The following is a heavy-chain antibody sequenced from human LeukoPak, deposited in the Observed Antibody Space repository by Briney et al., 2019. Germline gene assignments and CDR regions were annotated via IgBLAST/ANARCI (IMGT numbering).Heavy chain of an antibody. J-gene: IGHJ6*02. Sequence: EASVTVSCKASGYTFTSYGISWVRQAPGQGLEWMGWISAYNGNTNYAQKLQGRVTMTTDTSTSTAYMELRSLRSDDTAVYYCARDSVDTAMAMAYYYGMDVWGQGTTVTVSS. D-gene: IGHD5-18*01. V-gene: IGHV1-18*01. CDR1: GYTFTSYG. CDR2: ISAYNGNT. CDR3: ARDSVDTAMAMAYYYGMDV.